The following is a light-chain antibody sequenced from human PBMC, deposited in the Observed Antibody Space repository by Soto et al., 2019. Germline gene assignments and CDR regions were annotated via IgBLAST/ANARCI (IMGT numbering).Light chain of an antibody. J-gene: IGLJ2*01. Sequence: QSALTQPASVSGSPGQSITISCTYNLVSWYQQHPGKAPKLRIYEGNKRPSGVSNRFSGSKSGNTASLTIYGLQAEDEADYYCCSYAGQRVVFGGGTKLTVL. CDR2: EGN. CDR3: CSYAGQRVV. CDR1: YNL. V-gene: IGLV2-23*01.